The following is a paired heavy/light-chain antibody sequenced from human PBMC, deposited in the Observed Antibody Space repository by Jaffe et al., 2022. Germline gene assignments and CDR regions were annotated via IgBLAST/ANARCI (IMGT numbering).Light chain of an antibody. CDR1: QGISSY. CDR2: AAS. CDR3: QQYYSYPRT. J-gene: IGKJ4*01. Sequence: AIRMTQSPSSLSASTGDRVTITCRASQGISSYLAWYQQKPGKAPKLLIYAASTLQSGVPSRFSGSGSGTDFTLTISCLQSEDFATYYCQQYYSYPRTFGGGTKVEIK. V-gene: IGKV1-8*01.
Heavy chain of an antibody. Sequence: QVQLVESGGGVVQPGGSLRLSCAASGFTFSSYGMHWVRQAPGKGLEWVAFIRYDGSNKYYADSVKGRFTISRDNSKNTLYLQMNSLRAEDTAVYYCAKDNEPQCIMITFGGVIAPHYCYMDVWGKGTTVTVSS. V-gene: IGHV3-30*02. CDR1: GFTFSSYG. J-gene: IGHJ6*03. CDR2: IRYDGSNK. CDR3: AKDNEPQCIMITFGGVIAPHYCYMDV. D-gene: IGHD3-16*02.